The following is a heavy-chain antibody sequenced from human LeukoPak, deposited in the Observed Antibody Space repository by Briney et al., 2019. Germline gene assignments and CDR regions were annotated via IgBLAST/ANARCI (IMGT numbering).Heavy chain of an antibody. J-gene: IGHJ6*03. V-gene: IGHV4-61*10. CDR3: ARADYSSTWSHDYYYMDV. CDR2: VHISGST. CDR1: GGSISSRSYC. D-gene: IGHD6-13*01. Sequence: SETLSLTCTVSGGSISSRSYCWSWIRQPAGKGLEWIGHVHISGSTNYNSSLKSRVTISVDTSKNQFSLKLSSVTAADTAVYYCARADYSSTWSHDYYYMDVWGKGTTVTVSS.